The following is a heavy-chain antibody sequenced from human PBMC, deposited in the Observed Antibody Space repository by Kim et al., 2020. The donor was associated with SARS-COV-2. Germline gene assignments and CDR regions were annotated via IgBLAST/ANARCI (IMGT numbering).Heavy chain of an antibody. CDR1: GYTFATYY. Sequence: ASVKVSCKASGYTFATYYIHWVRQAPGQGFEWMGRINANSGDTKFPQKFQGRVTMTRDTSISTVYMEVSRLTSDDTAVYFCARGTRPPGYSSGWYSAFDY. J-gene: IGHJ4*01. CDR2: INANSGDT. V-gene: IGHV1-2*06. CDR3: ARGTRPPGYSSGWYSAFDY. D-gene: IGHD6-19*01.